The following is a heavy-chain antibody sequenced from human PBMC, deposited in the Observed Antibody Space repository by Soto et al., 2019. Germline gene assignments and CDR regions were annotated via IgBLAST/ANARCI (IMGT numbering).Heavy chain of an antibody. D-gene: IGHD3-3*02. CDR2: IYWVDNE. CDR3: GYSDFGSYSVHF. V-gene: IGHV2-5*02. J-gene: IGHJ4*02. Sequence: QITLKESGPTLVKPTQTLTLTCTFSGFSLTTQGVHVGWIRQPPGKALEWLALIYWVDNEVYSPSLKNILTITRDTTKRQVVLTLANVAPVDAAPYYCGYSDFGSYSVHFWGQGILVNVSS. CDR1: GFSLTTQGVH.